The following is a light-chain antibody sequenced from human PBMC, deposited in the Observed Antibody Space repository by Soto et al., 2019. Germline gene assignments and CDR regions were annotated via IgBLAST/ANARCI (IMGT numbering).Light chain of an antibody. CDR3: MQGTHWPIT. Sequence: DVVMTQSPLSLPVTLGQPASISCRSNQSLVHSDGIAYFSWFQQRPGRSPRRLMYKVSNRDSGVPARFSGSGSGTDFALKISRVEAEDVGVYYCMQGTHWPITFGQGTRLQIQ. CDR1: QSLVHSDGIAY. CDR2: KVS. J-gene: IGKJ5*01. V-gene: IGKV2-30*02.